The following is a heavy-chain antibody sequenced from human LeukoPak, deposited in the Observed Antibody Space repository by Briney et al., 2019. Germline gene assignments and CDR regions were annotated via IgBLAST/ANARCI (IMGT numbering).Heavy chain of an antibody. CDR1: GGSFSGYY. CDR3: ARGHASSGYSYGSIDY. J-gene: IGHJ4*02. D-gene: IGHD5-18*01. CDR2: INHSGST. Sequence: PSETLSLTCAVYGGSFSGYYWSWLRRPPGKGLEWIGEINHSGSTNYNPSLKSRVTISVDTSKNQFSLKLSSVTAADTAVYYCARGHASSGYSYGSIDYWGQGTLVTVSS. V-gene: IGHV4-34*01.